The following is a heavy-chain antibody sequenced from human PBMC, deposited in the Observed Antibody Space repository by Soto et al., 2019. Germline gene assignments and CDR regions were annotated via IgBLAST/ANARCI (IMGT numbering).Heavy chain of an antibody. Sequence: SETLSLTCTVSGGSISSYYWSWIRQPPGKGLEWIGYIYYSGSTNYNPSLKSRVTISVDTSKNQFSLKLSSVTAADTAVYYCARVTYYYDSSGYYYDAFDIWGQGTMVTVSS. CDR2: IYYSGST. J-gene: IGHJ3*02. D-gene: IGHD3-22*01. CDR3: ARVTYYYDSSGYYYDAFDI. V-gene: IGHV4-59*01. CDR1: GGSISSYY.